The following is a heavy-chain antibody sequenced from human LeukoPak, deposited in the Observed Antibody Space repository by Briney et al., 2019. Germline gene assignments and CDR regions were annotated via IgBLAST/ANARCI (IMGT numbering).Heavy chain of an antibody. D-gene: IGHD3-10*02. V-gene: IGHV3-48*03. CDR3: AELGITMIGGV. CDR1: GFTFGDYA. CDR2: ISSSGSTI. Sequence: GGSLRLSCTASGFTFGDYAMSWVRQAPGKGLEWVSYISSSGSTIYYADSVKGRFTISRDNAKNSLYLQMNCLRAEDTAVYYCAELGITMIGGVWGKGTTVTISS. J-gene: IGHJ6*04.